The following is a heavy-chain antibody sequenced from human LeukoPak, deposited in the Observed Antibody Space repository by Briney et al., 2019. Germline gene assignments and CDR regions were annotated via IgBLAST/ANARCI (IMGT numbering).Heavy chain of an antibody. Sequence: ASVKVSCKASGYTFTVYYMHWVRQAPGQGLEWMGWINSNSGGVHYAQNFQGRVTMTRDTSISTAYMELTRLRSDDTAVYFCARYRASPYDAFDIWGQGTMVTVSS. J-gene: IGHJ3*02. CDR3: ARYRASPYDAFDI. CDR1: GYTFTVYY. D-gene: IGHD1-26*01. CDR2: INSNSGGV. V-gene: IGHV1-2*02.